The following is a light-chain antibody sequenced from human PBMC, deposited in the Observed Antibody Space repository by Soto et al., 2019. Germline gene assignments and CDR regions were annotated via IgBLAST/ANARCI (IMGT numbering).Light chain of an antibody. CDR3: QQYGSSLYT. CDR1: QSTSSRY. J-gene: IGKJ2*01. V-gene: IGKV3-20*01. Sequence: EIVLTQSPGTLSLSPGERASLSCRASQSTSSRYLAWYQQRPGQAPRLLIYGTSSRATGIPDRFSGSGSGTDFTLTISRLEPEDFAVYYCQQYGSSLYTFGQGTKLEI. CDR2: GTS.